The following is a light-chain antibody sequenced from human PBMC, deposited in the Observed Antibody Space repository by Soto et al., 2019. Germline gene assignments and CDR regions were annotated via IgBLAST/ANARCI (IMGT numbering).Light chain of an antibody. CDR2: DAS. Sequence: DIQMTQSPSSLSTSVGDRVTITCPASQGSSISLNWYQHKPGQDPKLLIYDASSLLMGVPSRFSGGGSGTYFTLTISSLQPDDIATYYCQQFEDVPFTFGQGTKL. CDR3: QQFEDVPFT. V-gene: IGKV1-33*01. J-gene: IGKJ2*01. CDR1: QGSSIS.